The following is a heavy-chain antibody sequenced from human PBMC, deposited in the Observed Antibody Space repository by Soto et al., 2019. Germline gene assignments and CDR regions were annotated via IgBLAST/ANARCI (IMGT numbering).Heavy chain of an antibody. CDR2: INHSGST. J-gene: IGHJ5*02. V-gene: IGHV4-34*01. D-gene: IGHD2-2*02. CDR1: GGSFSGYY. CDR3: ARRRRVVVVPAAIGGWFDP. Sequence: SQTLSLTCAVYGGSFSGYYWSWIRQPPGKGLEWIGEINHSGSTNYNPSLKSRVTISVDTSKNQFSLKLSSVTAADTAVYYCARRRRVVVVPAAIGGWFDPWGQGTLVTVSS.